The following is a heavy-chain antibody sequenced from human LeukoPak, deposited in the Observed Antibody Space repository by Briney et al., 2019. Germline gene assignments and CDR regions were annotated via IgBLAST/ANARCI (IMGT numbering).Heavy chain of an antibody. CDR2: ISGSGDTT. Sequence: HTGGSLRLSCVASGFIFRNYYMSWVRQAPGKGLEWVSGISGSGDTTYYADSVKGRFTISRDNSKNTLFLQMNSLRAEDTAVYYCAKGPPSSSAQYFQHWGQGTLVTVSS. CDR1: GFIFRNYY. CDR3: AKGPPSSSAQYFQH. V-gene: IGHV3-23*01. J-gene: IGHJ1*01. D-gene: IGHD6-6*01.